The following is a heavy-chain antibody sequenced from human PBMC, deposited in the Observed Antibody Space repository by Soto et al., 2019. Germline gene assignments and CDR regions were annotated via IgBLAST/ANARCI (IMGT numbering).Heavy chain of an antibody. CDR1: GFTFSSYA. CDR2: ISGSGGAT. Sequence: GGSLRLSCAASGFTFSSYAMTWVRQAPGKGLEWVSSISGSGGATYYADSVKGRFTMSRDDSKNTLYLQMNSLRAEDTALYYCAKAGRPYYDLWSENRFDPWGQGTLVTVSS. J-gene: IGHJ5*02. V-gene: IGHV3-23*01. CDR3: AKAGRPYYDLWSENRFDP. D-gene: IGHD3-3*01.